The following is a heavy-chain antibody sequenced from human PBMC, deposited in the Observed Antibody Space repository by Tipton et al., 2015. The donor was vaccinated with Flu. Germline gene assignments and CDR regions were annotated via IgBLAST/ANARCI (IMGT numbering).Heavy chain of an antibody. Sequence: LRLSCAVSGYSISSGYYWGWIRQPPGKGLEWIGSIYHSGSTYYNPSLKSRVTISVDTSKNQFPLKLSSVTAADTAVYYCARQLSVGATSGFDYWGQGTLVTFSS. CDR2: IYHSGST. CDR3: ARQLSVGATSGFDY. J-gene: IGHJ4*02. V-gene: IGHV4-38-2*01. CDR1: GYSISSGYY. D-gene: IGHD1-26*01.